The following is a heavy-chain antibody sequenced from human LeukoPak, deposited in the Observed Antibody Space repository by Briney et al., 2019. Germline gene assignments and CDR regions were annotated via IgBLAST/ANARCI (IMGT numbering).Heavy chain of an antibody. D-gene: IGHD2-15*01. V-gene: IGHV4-61*01. J-gene: IGHJ5*02. Sequence: SETLSLTCSVSGDSVSRDTFYWSWIRQPPGKGLEWIAYIYYTGSTKYSPSLKSRVTISIDTSKNQFSLKVNSVTTAGTAVYYCARTGYCTGGSCYGGYFDPWGQGTLVSVSS. CDR1: GDSVSRDTFY. CDR2: IYYTGST. CDR3: ARTGYCTGGSCYGGYFDP.